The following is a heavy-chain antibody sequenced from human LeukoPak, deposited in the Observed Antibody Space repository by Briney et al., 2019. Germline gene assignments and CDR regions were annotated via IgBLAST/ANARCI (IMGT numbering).Heavy chain of an antibody. J-gene: IGHJ6*02. CDR2: INPNSGGT. D-gene: IGHD6-19*01. CDR1: GYTFTGYY. V-gene: IGHV1-2*02. Sequence: ASVKVSCKASGYTFTGYYMHWVRQAPGQGLEWMGWINPNSGGTNYAQKFQGRVTMTRDTSTSTVYMELSSLRSEDTAVYYCARDAPGIAVAGTPHGPYYYYYGMDVWGQGTTVTVSS. CDR3: ARDAPGIAVAGTPHGPYYYYYGMDV.